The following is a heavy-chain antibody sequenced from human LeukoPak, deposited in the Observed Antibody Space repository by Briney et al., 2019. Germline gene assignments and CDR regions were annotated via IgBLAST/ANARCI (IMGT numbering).Heavy chain of an antibody. D-gene: IGHD3-22*01. V-gene: IGHV1-3*03. J-gene: IGHJ1*01. Sequence: ASVKVSCKASGYTFTTYAMHWVRQAPGQRLEWMGWINAGNGNTKYSQEFQGRVTIIRDTSASTAYMELSSLRSEDTAVYYCATHSSGYYYVNPLWQHWGQGTLVTVSS. CDR1: GYTFTTYA. CDR3: ATHSSGYYYVNPLWQH. CDR2: INAGNGNT.